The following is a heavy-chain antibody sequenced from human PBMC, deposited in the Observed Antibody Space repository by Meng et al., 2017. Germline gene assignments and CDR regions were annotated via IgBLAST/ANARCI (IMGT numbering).Heavy chain of an antibody. CDR3: ARGLQENYDSSGYYSDAFDI. V-gene: IGHV4-61*01. CDR1: GGSVSSGSYY. D-gene: IGHD3-22*01. CDR2: IYYSGST. J-gene: IGHJ3*02. Sequence: SETLSLTCTVSGGSVSSGSYYWSWIRQPPGKGLEWIGYIYYSGSTNYNPSLKSRVTISVDTSKNQFSLELSSVNAADTAVYYCARGLQENYDSSGYYSDAFDIWGQGTMVTVSS.